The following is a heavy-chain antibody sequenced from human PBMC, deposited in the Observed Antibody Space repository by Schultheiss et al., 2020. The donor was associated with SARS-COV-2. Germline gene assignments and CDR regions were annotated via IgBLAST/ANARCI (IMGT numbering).Heavy chain of an antibody. CDR1: GGSFSGYY. V-gene: IGHV4-34*01. D-gene: IGHD3-3*01. CDR2: IDHSGST. CDR3: ARLREGLRFLEWLSYFDY. J-gene: IGHJ4*02. Sequence: SQTLSLTCAVYGGSFSGYYWSWIRQPPGKGLEWIGEIDHSGSTNYNPSLKSRVTISADTSKNQFSLKLNSVTAADTAVYYCARLREGLRFLEWLSYFDYWGQGTLVTVSS.